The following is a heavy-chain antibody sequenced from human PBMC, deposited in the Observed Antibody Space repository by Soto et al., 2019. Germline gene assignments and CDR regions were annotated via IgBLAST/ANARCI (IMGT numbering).Heavy chain of an antibody. CDR1: GFTFSNAW. J-gene: IGHJ3*02. D-gene: IGHD1-1*01. Sequence: PGGSLRLSCAASGFTFSNAWMSWVRQAPGKGLEWVGRIKSKTDGGTTDYAAPVKGRFTISRDDSKNTLYLQMNSLKTEDTAVYYCTTDLYQLGMEAFDIWGQGTMVTV. CDR2: IKSKTDGGTT. CDR3: TTDLYQLGMEAFDI. V-gene: IGHV3-15*01.